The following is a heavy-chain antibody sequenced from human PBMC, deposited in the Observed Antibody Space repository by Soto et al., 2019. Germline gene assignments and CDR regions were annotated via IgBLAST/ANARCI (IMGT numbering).Heavy chain of an antibody. CDR1: GGSFRDYY. CDR2: INQSGST. D-gene: IGHD6-19*01. V-gene: IGHV4-34*01. J-gene: IGHJ4*02. CDR3: TRGQWLDNS. Sequence: QVQLRQWGAGLLKPSETLSVTCAVYGGSFRDYYWSWVRQPPGKGVEWIGDINQSGSTRYNPSLKSRLSISKDTYKKQVSLNLRSVTAADTAVYYCTRGQWLDNSWGQGTLVTVSS.